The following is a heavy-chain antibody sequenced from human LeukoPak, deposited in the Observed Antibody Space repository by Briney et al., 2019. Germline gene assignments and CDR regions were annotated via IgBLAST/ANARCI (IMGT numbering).Heavy chain of an antibody. V-gene: IGHV3-11*04. CDR3: ARGSFLITFGGLIV. Sequence: KSGGSLRLSCAASGFTFSDYYMSWIRQASGKGLEWLSYIGSSNTIYSADSVKGRFTISRDNAKNSLYLQMNSLRAEDTAVYYCARGSFLITFGGLIVWGQGTLVTVSS. D-gene: IGHD3-16*02. J-gene: IGHJ4*02. CDR1: GFTFSDYY. CDR2: IGSSNTI.